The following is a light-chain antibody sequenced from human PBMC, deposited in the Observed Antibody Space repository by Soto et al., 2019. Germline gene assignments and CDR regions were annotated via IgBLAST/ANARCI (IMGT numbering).Light chain of an antibody. Sequence: DIQMTQSPSTLSASVGDRVTITCRASQSITRWLAWYQQKPGEAPKLLIYDASSLESGVPSRFSGSGYGTDFTLTITNLQPEDFAMYYCQQSFGSPPITFGQGTRLDIK. J-gene: IGKJ5*01. CDR3: QQSFGSPPIT. CDR1: QSITRW. CDR2: DAS. V-gene: IGKV1-5*01.